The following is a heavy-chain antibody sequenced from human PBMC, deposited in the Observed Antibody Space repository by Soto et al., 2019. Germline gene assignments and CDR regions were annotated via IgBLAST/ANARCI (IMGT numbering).Heavy chain of an antibody. V-gene: IGHV1-69*01. Sequence: QVHLLLQSGAEVKKPGSSVKVSCKASGGTPSNSAISWVRQAPRQGLEWMGGIIPVFGLVKYAQNFQGRVTITADESTNTAYMELSRLRPEDTAVYYCAGGRIVVVGSRAYYGMDVWGQGTTVTVSS. D-gene: IGHD3-22*01. CDR3: AGGRIVVVGSRAYYGMDV. CDR2: IIPVFGLV. J-gene: IGHJ6*02. CDR1: GGTPSNSA.